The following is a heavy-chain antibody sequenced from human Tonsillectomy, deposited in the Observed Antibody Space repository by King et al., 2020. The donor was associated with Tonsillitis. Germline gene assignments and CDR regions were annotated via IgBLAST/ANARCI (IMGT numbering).Heavy chain of an antibody. CDR1: GFSLTTGGVG. D-gene: IGHD2-8*02. Sequence: ITLKESGPTLVKPTQTLTLTCTFSGFSLTTGGVGVAWIRQPPGKALEWLALIYWDDDKRYSPSLKSRPTITKDTSNNQVVLTLTNMDPVDTATYFCAHPDNSVAVCVTRTVSNWFDPWGQGTLVTVSA. V-gene: IGHV2-5*02. CDR2: IYWDDDK. CDR3: AHPDNSVAVCVTRTVSNWFDP. J-gene: IGHJ5*02.